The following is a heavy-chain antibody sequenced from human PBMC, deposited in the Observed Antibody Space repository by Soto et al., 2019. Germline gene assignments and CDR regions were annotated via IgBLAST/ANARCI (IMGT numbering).Heavy chain of an antibody. J-gene: IGHJ6*02. D-gene: IGHD4-4*01. CDR3: AKDLATVSTDYYYYAMDV. Sequence: QVQLVESGGGVVQPGRSLRLSCETSGFTFSHYGMHWVRQAPGKGLEWVALIAYDGSNNYYADSVKGRFAISRDNSKNTHYLQMNRLRAEDTAVYYCAKDLATVSTDYYYYAMDVWGLGTTVTVSS. CDR2: IAYDGSNN. V-gene: IGHV3-30*18. CDR1: GFTFSHYG.